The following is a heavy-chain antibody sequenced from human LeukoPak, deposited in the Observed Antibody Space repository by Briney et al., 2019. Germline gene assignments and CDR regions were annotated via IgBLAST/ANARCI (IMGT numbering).Heavy chain of an antibody. J-gene: IGHJ5*02. CDR1: GFTFSSYA. CDR2: ISSNGGST. Sequence: GGSLRLSCAASGFTFSSYAMHWVRQAPGKRLEYVSAISSNGGSTYYANSVKGRFTISRDNSKNTLYLQMGSLRAEDVAVYYCAGGPHTDIVVAPTTISNWFDPWGQGTLVTVSS. D-gene: IGHD2-2*02. V-gene: IGHV3-64*01. CDR3: AGGPHTDIVVAPTTISNWFDP.